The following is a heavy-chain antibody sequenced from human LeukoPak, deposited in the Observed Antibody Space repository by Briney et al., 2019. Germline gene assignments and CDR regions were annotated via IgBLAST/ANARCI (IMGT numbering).Heavy chain of an antibody. CDR2: INHSGST. CDR1: VGSFSGHY. V-gene: IGHV4-34*01. J-gene: IGHJ3*02. D-gene: IGHD3-9*01. Sequence: SETLSLTCAVYVGSFSGHYWSWIRQPPGKGLEWIGEINHSGSTNYNSSLKSRVTISVDTSKNQFSLKLSSVTAADTAVYYCARGYDILTGYYKWGAFDIWGQGTMVTVSS. CDR3: ARGYDILTGYYKWGAFDI.